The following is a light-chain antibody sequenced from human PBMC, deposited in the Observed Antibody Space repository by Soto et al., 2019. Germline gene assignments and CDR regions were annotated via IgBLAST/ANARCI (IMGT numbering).Light chain of an antibody. V-gene: IGKV1-12*01. CDR1: QGITYW. Sequence: DIQMTQSPSAVSASLGDRVTITCRASQGITYWLAWYQQRPGKAPKCLIYAASILEAGVSSRFSGSGSGTNFTLTISNLQPEDSATYFCQQANSFPLTLGQGTRLEIK. CDR3: QQANSFPLT. J-gene: IGKJ5*01. CDR2: AAS.